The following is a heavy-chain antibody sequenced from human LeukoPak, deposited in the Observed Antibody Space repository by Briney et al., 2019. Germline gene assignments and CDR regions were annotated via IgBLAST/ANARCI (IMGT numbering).Heavy chain of an antibody. CDR1: GYTFTRYY. J-gene: IGHJ4*02. CDR3: ARDGPPSGYSGSYYFDY. CDR2: INPSGGTT. Sequence: ASVNVSCKASGYTFTRYYMHWVRQAPGQGLEWMGIINPSGGTTSYAQKFQGRVTMTRDTSTSTVYMELSSLRSEDTAVYYCARDGPPSGYSGSYYFDYWGQGTLVTVSS. V-gene: IGHV1-46*01. D-gene: IGHD5-12*01.